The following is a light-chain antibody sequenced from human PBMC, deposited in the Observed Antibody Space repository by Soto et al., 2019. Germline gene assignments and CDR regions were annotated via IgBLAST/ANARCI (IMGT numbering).Light chain of an antibody. CDR2: GAS. J-gene: IGKJ5*01. CDR3: QQRSNWHPIT. Sequence: EIVMSQSPATLSIAPGERVTFSFRASPGVSRKLAWYQHKPGQAPRLLISGASTRAAGVPPRFSGSGSGTDFTLTISSLEPEDFAVYYCQQRSNWHPITFGQGTRLEIK. CDR1: PGVSRK. V-gene: IGKV3-11*01.